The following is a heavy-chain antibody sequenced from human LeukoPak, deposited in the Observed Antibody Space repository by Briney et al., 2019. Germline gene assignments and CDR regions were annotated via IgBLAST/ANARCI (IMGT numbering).Heavy chain of an antibody. D-gene: IGHD3-22*01. CDR1: GFTFSSYG. J-gene: IGHJ3*02. CDR3: AFFYLGYFDSSSDAYDM. V-gene: IGHV3-30*03. CDR2: ISYDGSNK. Sequence: GGSLRLSCAASGFTFSSYGMHWVRQAPGKGLEWVAVISYDGSNKYYADSVKGRFTISRDNSKNTLYLQMNSLRAEDTAVYYCAFFYLGYFDSSSDAYDMWGQGTMVTVSS.